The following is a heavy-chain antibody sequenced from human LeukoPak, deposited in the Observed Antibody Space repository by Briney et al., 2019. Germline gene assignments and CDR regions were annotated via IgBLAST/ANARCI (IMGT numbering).Heavy chain of an antibody. CDR2: IYYSGST. V-gene: IGHV4-39*07. CDR1: GGSTSSSSYY. CDR3: ARGFRGASFDY. J-gene: IGHJ4*02. D-gene: IGHD1-26*01. Sequence: SETLSLTCTVSGGSTSSSSYYWGWIRQPPGKGLEWIGSIYYSGSTYYNPSLKSRVTISVDTSKNQFSLRLSSVTAADTAVYYCARGFRGASFDYWGQGTLVTVSS.